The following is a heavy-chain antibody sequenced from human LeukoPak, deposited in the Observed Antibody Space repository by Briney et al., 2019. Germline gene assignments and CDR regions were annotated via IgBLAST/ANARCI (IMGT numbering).Heavy chain of an antibody. CDR1: GFTFTDYG. D-gene: IGHD3-16*02. CDR3: AKGYVWGSYRRFDY. V-gene: IGHV3-23*01. Sequence: GGSLRLTCAVSGFTFTDYGMSWVRQAPGKGLEWVSAISGSSVSTYYADSVKGRFTISRDNSKNTLYLQMNSLRAEDTAVYYCAKGYVWGSYRRFDYWGQGTLVTVSS. J-gene: IGHJ4*02. CDR2: ISGSSVST.